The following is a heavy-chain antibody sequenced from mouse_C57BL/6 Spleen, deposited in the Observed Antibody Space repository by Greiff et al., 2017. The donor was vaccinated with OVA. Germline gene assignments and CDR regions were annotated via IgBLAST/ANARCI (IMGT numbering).Heavy chain of an antibody. CDR3: AKGTTVVATSDFDY. CDR1: GYTFTDYY. D-gene: IGHD1-1*01. J-gene: IGHJ2*01. CDR2: INPYNGGT. V-gene: IGHV1-19*01. Sequence: VHVKQSGPVLVKPGASVKMSCKASGYTFTDYYMNWVKQSHGKSLEWIGVINPYNGGTSYNQKFKGKATLTVDKSSSTAYMELNSLTSEDSAVYYCAKGTTVVATSDFDYWGQGTTLTVSS.